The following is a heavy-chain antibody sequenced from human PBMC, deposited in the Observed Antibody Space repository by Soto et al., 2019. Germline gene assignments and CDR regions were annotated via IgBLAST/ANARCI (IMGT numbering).Heavy chain of an antibody. Sequence: GGSLRLSCAASGFTFSSYGMHWVRQAPGKGLEWVAVISYDGSNKYYADSVKGRFTISRDNSKNTLYLQMNSLRAEDTAVYYCAKDSYDFWRGYYDYWGQGTLVTVSS. CDR2: ISYDGSNK. CDR3: AKDSYDFWRGYYDY. D-gene: IGHD3-3*01. V-gene: IGHV3-30*18. J-gene: IGHJ4*02. CDR1: GFTFSSYG.